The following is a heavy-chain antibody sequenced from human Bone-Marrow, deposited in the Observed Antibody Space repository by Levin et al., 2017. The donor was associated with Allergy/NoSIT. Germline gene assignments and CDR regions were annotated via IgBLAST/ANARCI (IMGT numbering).Heavy chain of an antibody. CDR3: AKTEGGGRGDAFDV. D-gene: IGHD2-15*01. Sequence: AGGSLRLSCAASGFTFGTYAMNWVRQAPGKGLEWVSGVSGSGAATFHADSVKGRFTISRDHSKNTLYLQMNSLRAEDTAVYYCAKTEGGGRGDAFDVWGQGTMVTVSS. J-gene: IGHJ3*01. V-gene: IGHV3-23*01. CDR2: VSGSGAAT. CDR1: GFTFGTYA.